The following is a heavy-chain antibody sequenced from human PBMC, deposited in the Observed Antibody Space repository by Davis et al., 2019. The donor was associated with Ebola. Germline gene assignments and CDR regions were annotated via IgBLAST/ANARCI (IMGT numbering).Heavy chain of an antibody. CDR2: IRHEPRSYTT. V-gene: IGHV3-72*01. D-gene: IGHD1-26*01. CDR3: ARGRSWGVNDY. Sequence: GESLKISCVASGFTFSDYYMDWVRQAPGKGLEWVGRIRHEPRSYTTEYAASVKGRFTISRDDSRNSVYQQMNSLKTEDTAVYFCARGRSWGVNDYWGQGTLVTVSS. CDR1: GFTFSDYY. J-gene: IGHJ4*02.